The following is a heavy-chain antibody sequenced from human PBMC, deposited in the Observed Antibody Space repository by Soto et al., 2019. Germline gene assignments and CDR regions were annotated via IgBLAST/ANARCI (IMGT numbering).Heavy chain of an antibody. J-gene: IGHJ4*02. V-gene: IGHV3-23*01. CDR1: GFTFSSYA. CDR3: AKEWSDALTREKCGLVDY. Sequence: EVQLLESGGGLVQPGGSLRLSCAASGFTFSSYAMAWVRQAPGKGLEWVSTIRASGTSTYYADSVEGRFSISRDNSKNTLYLKMNSLRAEDTAVYYSAKEWSDALTREKCGLVDYWGQGALVTVSS. CDR2: IRASGTST. D-gene: IGHD2-8*01.